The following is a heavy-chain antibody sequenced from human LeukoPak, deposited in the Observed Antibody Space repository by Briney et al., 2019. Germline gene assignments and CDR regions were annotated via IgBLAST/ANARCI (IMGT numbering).Heavy chain of an antibody. CDR3: ARDDYGSGSYYNPFDY. CDR1: GYTFTGYY. D-gene: IGHD3-10*01. CDR2: INPNSGGT. Sequence: ASVKVSCKASGYTFTGYYMRWVRQAPGQGLEWMGRINPNSGGTNYAQKFQGRVTMTRDTSISTAYMELSRLRSDDTAVYYCARDDYGSGSYYNPFDYWGQGTLVTVSS. J-gene: IGHJ4*02. V-gene: IGHV1-2*06.